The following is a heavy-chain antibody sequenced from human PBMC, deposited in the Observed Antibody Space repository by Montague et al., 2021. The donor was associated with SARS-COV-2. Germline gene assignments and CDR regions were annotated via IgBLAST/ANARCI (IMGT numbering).Heavy chain of an antibody. CDR3: ARHVDPCGGNCRIWYFDL. J-gene: IGHJ2*01. CDR2: TSYTGST. V-gene: IGHV4-39*01. Sequence: SETLSLTCIVSGGSISSNLFYWGWIRQTPGKALEWIGDTSYTGSTYYNPSLKSRVTVAVDTSTNQFSLRLSSLTAADTAMYYCARHVDPCGGNCRIWYFDLWGRGSLVTVSS. CDR1: GGSISSNLFY. D-gene: IGHD4-23*01.